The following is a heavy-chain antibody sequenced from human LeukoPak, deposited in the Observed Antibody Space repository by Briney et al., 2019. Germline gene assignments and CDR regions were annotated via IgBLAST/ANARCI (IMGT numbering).Heavy chain of an antibody. J-gene: IGHJ4*02. CDR1: GYTFTYYY. CDR2: INLYSGDT. CDR3: ARASVENTLRIDDY. Sequence: DSLKVSCKASGYTFTYYYMHWVRQAPGQGLEWMGWINLYSGDTNYAQKFQGRVTMTRDTTITAAYMDLSRLKSDDTAVYYCARASVENTLRIDDYWGQGTLVTVSS. V-gene: IGHV1-2*02. D-gene: IGHD2-15*01.